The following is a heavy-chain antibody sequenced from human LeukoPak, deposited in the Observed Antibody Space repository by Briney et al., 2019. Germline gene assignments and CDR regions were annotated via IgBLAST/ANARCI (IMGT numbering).Heavy chain of an antibody. CDR1: GGSISSYY. J-gene: IGHJ5*02. V-gene: IGHV4-4*07. Sequence: PSETLSLTCTVSGGSISSYYWSWIRQPPGKGLEWIGRIYTSGSTNYNPSLKSRVTMSVDTSKNQFSLKLSSVTAADTAVYYCARVVEYSSSSAWFDPWGQGTLVTVSS. CDR3: ARVVEYSSSSAWFDP. CDR2: IYTSGST. D-gene: IGHD6-6*01.